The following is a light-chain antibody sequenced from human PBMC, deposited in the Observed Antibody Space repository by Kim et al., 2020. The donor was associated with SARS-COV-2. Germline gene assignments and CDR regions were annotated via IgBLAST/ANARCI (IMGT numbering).Light chain of an antibody. V-gene: IGKV1-6*01. CDR1: QDIRND. Sequence: SVCVGHRVTHTCRARQDIRNDLGWYQQKPEKAPDLLIYAASTLQSGVPSRFSGSGSATDFTLTISSLQAEDFATYYCLQNYNYPHTFGQGTKLDI. CDR2: AAS. CDR3: LQNYNYPHT. J-gene: IGKJ2*01.